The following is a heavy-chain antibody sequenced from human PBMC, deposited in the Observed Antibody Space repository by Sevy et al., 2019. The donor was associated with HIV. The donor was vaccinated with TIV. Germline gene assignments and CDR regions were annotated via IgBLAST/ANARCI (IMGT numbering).Heavy chain of an antibody. CDR1: RFTLRSYA. CDR2: ISGSGVST. Sequence: GGSLRLSCAASRFTLRSYAMSWVRQAPGKGLEWVSAISGSGVSTYYADSVKGRFTISRDNSKNTLYLQMNSLRAEDTAVYYCAKDGRYDISGYFDYWGQGILVTVSS. CDR3: AKDGRYDISGYFDY. D-gene: IGHD3-22*01. V-gene: IGHV3-23*01. J-gene: IGHJ4*02.